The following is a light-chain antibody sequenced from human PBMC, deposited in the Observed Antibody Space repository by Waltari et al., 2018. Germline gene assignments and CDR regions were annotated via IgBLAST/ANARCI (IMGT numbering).Light chain of an antibody. J-gene: IGKJ1*01. CDR1: QTISSW. Sequence: DIQMTQSPSTLSAYVGDRVTVTCRASQTISSWLAWYQQKPGKAPKILIYKESSLQSGVPSRFSGSGSGTEFTLTISSLQPDDFATYYCQQYNSYSLTFGQGTKVEIK. V-gene: IGKV1-5*03. CDR2: KES. CDR3: QQYNSYSLT.